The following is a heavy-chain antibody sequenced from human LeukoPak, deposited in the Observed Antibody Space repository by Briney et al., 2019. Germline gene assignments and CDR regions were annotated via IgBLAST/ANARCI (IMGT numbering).Heavy chain of an antibody. D-gene: IGHD1-26*01. Sequence: GGSLRLSCAASGFTFSSYDMQWVRQATGKGLEWVSAIGTAGDTYYPGSVKGRFTISRENAKNSLYLQMNSLRAGDTAVYYCAIRSGSPGYFDYWGQGTLVTVSS. J-gene: IGHJ4*02. CDR3: AIRSGSPGYFDY. CDR2: IGTAGDT. CDR1: GFTFSSYD. V-gene: IGHV3-13*01.